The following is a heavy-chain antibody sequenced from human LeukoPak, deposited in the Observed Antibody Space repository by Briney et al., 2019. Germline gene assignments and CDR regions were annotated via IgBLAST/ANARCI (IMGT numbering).Heavy chain of an antibody. D-gene: IGHD1-20*01. Sequence: GASVKVSCKASGYTFTGYYMHWVRQAPGQGLEWMGWINPNSGGTNYAQKFQGRVTMTRDTSISTAYMELSRLRSDDTAVYYCARDLTGTGDDSWFDPWGQGTLVTVSS. CDR3: ARDLTGTGDDSWFDP. V-gene: IGHV1-2*02. CDR1: GYTFTGYY. CDR2: INPNSGGT. J-gene: IGHJ5*02.